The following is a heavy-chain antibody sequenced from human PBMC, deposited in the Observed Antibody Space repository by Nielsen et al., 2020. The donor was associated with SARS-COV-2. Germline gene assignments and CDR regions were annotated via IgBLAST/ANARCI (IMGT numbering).Heavy chain of an antibody. CDR1: GGSVSSNDW. CDR2: VSHSGSL. Sequence: GSLRLSCAVSGGSVSSNDWWTWVRQSPGKGLEWIGEVSHSGSLNYNPSLKSRVTLSMDKSKRQFSLRLTSVSAADTAVYFCARGDLVVVPSPILGLGPFFYYFYLDVWGKGTTVIVSS. V-gene: IGHV4-4*01. CDR3: ARGDLVVVPSPILGLGPFFYYFYLDV. J-gene: IGHJ6*03. D-gene: IGHD2-2*01.